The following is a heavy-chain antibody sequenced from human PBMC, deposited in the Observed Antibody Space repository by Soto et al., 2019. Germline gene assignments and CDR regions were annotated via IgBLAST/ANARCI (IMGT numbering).Heavy chain of an antibody. CDR3: PGSTSSWGV. J-gene: IGHJ6*04. CDR1: GFTSSNYW. CDR2: IKQDGSEK. D-gene: IGHD6-13*01. Sequence: EVQVVESGGGLVQPGGSLRLSCVASGFTSSNYWMNWVRQAPGKGLEWVANIKQDGSEKNYVDSVKGRFTISRDNAKNSLYLQMNSLRAEDTAVYYCPGSTSSWGVWGKGTTVTVSS. V-gene: IGHV3-7*01.